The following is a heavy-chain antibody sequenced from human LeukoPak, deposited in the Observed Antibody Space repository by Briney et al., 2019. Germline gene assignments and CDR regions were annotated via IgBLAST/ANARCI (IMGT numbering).Heavy chain of an antibody. CDR1: GFTFSSYW. Sequence: NPGGSLRLSSAASGFTFSSYWMTWVRQAPGKGLEWVANINQDGSERYYVDSVKGRFTISRDNAKNSLSLQMNSLRAEDTAVYYCAKLKFYIGAPVVDYWGQGTLVTVSS. D-gene: IGHD6-13*01. V-gene: IGHV3-7*03. CDR3: AKLKFYIGAPVVDY. J-gene: IGHJ4*02. CDR2: INQDGSER.